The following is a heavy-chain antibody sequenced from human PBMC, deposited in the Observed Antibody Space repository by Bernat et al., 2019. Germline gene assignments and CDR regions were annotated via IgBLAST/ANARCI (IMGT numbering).Heavy chain of an antibody. CDR3: ARVSRSHYIHENWFDP. Sequence: EVQLVESGGGLVQPGGSLRLSCAASGFTVSSNYMSWVRQAPGKGLEWVSVIYSGGSTYYADSVKGRFTISRDNSKNTLYLQMNSLRAEDTAVYYCARVSRSHYIHENWFDPWGQGTLVTVSS. J-gene: IGHJ5*02. CDR1: GFTVSSNY. D-gene: IGHD2-15*01. CDR2: IYSGGST. V-gene: IGHV3-66*01.